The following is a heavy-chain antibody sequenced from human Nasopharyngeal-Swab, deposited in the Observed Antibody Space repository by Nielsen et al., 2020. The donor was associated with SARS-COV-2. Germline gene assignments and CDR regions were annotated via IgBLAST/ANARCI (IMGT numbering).Heavy chain of an antibody. Sequence: GESLKISCAASGFTFSSYGMHWVRQAPGKGLEWVAVISYDGSNKYYADSMKGRFTISRDNSKNTLYLQMNSLRAEDTAVYYCAKDHDRSIAAAGDYWGQGTLVTVSS. CDR1: GFTFSSYG. D-gene: IGHD6-13*01. J-gene: IGHJ4*02. V-gene: IGHV3-30*18. CDR2: ISYDGSNK. CDR3: AKDHDRSIAAAGDY.